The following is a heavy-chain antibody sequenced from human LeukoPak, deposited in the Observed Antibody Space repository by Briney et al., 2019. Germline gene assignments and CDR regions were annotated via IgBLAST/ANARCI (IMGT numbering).Heavy chain of an antibody. CDR3: ARGPTISETGYFDY. D-gene: IGHD1-1*01. J-gene: IGHJ4*03. V-gene: IGHV4-34*01. Sequence: SETLSLTCAVYGGSFSAYYWSWIRQSPGKGLEWVAEINHRGDTNYNPSVKSRVSISVDTSKNQFSLKVTSLTAADTAVYYCARGPTISETGYFDYWGQGTLVTVSS. CDR2: INHRGDT. CDR1: GGSFSAYY.